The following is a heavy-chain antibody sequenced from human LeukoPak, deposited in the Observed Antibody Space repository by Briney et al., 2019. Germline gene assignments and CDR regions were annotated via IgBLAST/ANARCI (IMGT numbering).Heavy chain of an antibody. CDR2: INPNSGGT. D-gene: IGHD5-24*01. J-gene: IGHJ4*02. CDR1: GYTFTGYY. V-gene: IGHV1-2*02. CDR3: ARVSRDGYNFDY. Sequence: ASVKVSCKASGYTFTGYYMYWVRQAPGQGLEWMGWINPNSGGTNYAQKFQGRVTMTRDTSISTAYMELSRLRSDDTAVYYCARVSRDGYNFDYWGQGTLVTVSS.